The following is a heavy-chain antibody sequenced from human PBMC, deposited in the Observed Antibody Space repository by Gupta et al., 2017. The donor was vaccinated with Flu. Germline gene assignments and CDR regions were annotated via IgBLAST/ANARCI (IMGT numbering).Heavy chain of an antibody. D-gene: IGHD4-17*01. CDR1: GFTFSSSY. CDR2: INPDGSST. V-gene: IGHV3-74*03. CDR3: ATVTSGC. Sequence: EMQLVESGGGLVQPGGSLRLSCAASGFTFSSSYLQWVRQAPGKGLAWVSRINPDGSSTTYAESVKGRFTISRDNAKNTLYLQMNSLGDDDIAVYYCATVTSGCWGQGTLVTVSS. J-gene: IGHJ4*02.